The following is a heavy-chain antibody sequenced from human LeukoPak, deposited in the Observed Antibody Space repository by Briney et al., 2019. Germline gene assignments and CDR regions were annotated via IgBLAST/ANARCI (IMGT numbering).Heavy chain of an antibody. CDR2: VNSNDRP. Sequence: PGGSLRPSCAASGFNFSNYAMTWVRQAPGKGLEWVSTVNSNDRPYYADSVKGRFTISRDNSKNTLYLQMNTLRVEDTALYYCAKARAAVVGAAINYWGQGILVTVSP. CDR1: GFNFSNYA. V-gene: IGHV3-23*01. CDR3: AKARAAVVGAAINY. D-gene: IGHD2-15*01. J-gene: IGHJ4*02.